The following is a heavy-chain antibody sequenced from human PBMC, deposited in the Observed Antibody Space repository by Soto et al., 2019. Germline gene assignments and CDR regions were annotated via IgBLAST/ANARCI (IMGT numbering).Heavy chain of an antibody. CDR2: VYYSGNT. CDR1: GGSISPYY. Sequence: SETLSLTCTVSGGSISPYYWSWIRQPPGKGLEWIGYVYYSGNTNYNPSLESRVTISVDTSRNRFSLNLTSATAADTAVYYCARKGAAASYAHYYMNVWGRGTAVTVS. CDR3: ARKGAAASYAHYYMNV. J-gene: IGHJ6*03. D-gene: IGHD6-13*01. V-gene: IGHV4-59*01.